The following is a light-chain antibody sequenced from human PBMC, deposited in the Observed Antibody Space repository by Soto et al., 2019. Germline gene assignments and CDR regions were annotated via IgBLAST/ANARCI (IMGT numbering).Light chain of an antibody. CDR2: EVT. V-gene: IGLV2-14*01. CDR3: SSYTSSNTLYV. J-gene: IGLJ1*01. Sequence: QSALTQPASVSGSPGQSITISCTGTSSDVGGYNYVSWYQQYPGKAPKLIIYEVTNRPSGVSNRFSGSKSGNTASLTISGLRAEDEADYYCSSYTSSNTLYVFAAGTKVTVL. CDR1: SSDVGGYNY.